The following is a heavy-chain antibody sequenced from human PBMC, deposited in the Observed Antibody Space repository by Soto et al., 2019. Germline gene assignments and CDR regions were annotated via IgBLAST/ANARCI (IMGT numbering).Heavy chain of an antibody. D-gene: IGHD6-19*01. CDR3: AGGRIVVAGSSAYYSMDV. V-gene: IGHV1-69*01. Sequence: QVHLLLQSGAEVKKPGSSVKVACKASGGNPSNSAISWVRQAPGQGLEWMGGIIPVFGIISHAQNFQGRVTITADESTSTAYMELSSLRSEDTAVYFCAGGRIVVAGSSAYYSMDVWGQGTTVXVSS. J-gene: IGHJ6*02. CDR1: GGNPSNSA. CDR2: IIPVFGII.